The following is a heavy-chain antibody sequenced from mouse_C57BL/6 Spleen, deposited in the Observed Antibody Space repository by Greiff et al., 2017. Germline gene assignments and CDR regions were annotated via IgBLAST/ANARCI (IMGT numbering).Heavy chain of an antibody. CDR1: GYSFTGYY. CDR3: AREATTVVKGFAY. Sequence: EVQLQQSGPELVKPGASVKISCKASGYSFTGYYMNWVKQSPEKSLEWIGEINPSTGGTTYNQKFKAKATLTVDKSSSTAYMQLKSLTSEDSAVYYCAREATTVVKGFAYWGQGTLVTVSA. CDR2: INPSTGGT. J-gene: IGHJ3*01. D-gene: IGHD1-1*01. V-gene: IGHV1-42*01.